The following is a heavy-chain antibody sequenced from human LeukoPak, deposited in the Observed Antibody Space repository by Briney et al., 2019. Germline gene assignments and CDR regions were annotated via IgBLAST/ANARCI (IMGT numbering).Heavy chain of an antibody. CDR2: IRSKAYGGTT. J-gene: IGHJ3*02. D-gene: IGHD3-22*01. CDR1: GFTFSDYY. CDR3: TRDGPTYYYDSSEYAFDI. Sequence: SLRLSCAASGFTFSDYYMSWIRQAPGKGLEWVGFIRSKAYGGTTEYAASVKGRFTISRDDSKSIAYLQMNSLKTEDTAVYYCTRDGPTYYYDSSEYAFDIWGQGTMVTVSS. V-gene: IGHV3-49*03.